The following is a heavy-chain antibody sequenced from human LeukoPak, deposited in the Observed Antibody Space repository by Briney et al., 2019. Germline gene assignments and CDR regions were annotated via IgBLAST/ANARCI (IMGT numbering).Heavy chain of an antibody. V-gene: IGHV3-33*08. CDR1: GFTFSSYS. Sequence: TGGSLRLSCAASGFTFSSYSMNWVRQAPGKGLEWVADIWYHGRNQYYADSVKGRFTISRDNSKSTLYLQMNSLRVEDTAVYFCGRDLAVGRPSFDSWGQGTLVTVSS. J-gene: IGHJ4*02. CDR3: GRDLAVGRPSFDS. CDR2: IWYHGRNQ. D-gene: IGHD3/OR15-3a*01.